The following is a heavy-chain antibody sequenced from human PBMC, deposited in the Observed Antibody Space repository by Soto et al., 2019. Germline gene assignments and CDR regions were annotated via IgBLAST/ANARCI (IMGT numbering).Heavy chain of an antibody. CDR3: AREGVVITTSFAFDI. Sequence: QVQLVQSGAEVKKPGASVKVSCKASRYTFTSYYMHWVRQAPGQGLEWMGIINPSGGSTSYAQKFQGRVTMTRDTSTSTVYMELSSLRSEDTAVYYCAREGVVITTSFAFDIWGQGTMVTVSS. J-gene: IGHJ3*02. D-gene: IGHD3-22*01. V-gene: IGHV1-46*01. CDR1: RYTFTSYY. CDR2: INPSGGST.